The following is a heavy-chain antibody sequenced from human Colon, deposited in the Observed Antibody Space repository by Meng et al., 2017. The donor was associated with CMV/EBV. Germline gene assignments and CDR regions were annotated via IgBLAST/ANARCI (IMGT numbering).Heavy chain of an antibody. CDR3: AHGRGWLTDY. CDR1: GFSLRTPEVG. Sequence: QITLKESGPTLVKPTQTPTLTCTFSGFSLRTPEVGVHWIRQPLGKALEWLALIYWDDDNQFRPSLKNRITITKDTSKNQVVLTMTNMDPVDTATYYCAHGRGWLTDYWGQGTLVTVSS. CDR2: IYWDDDN. J-gene: IGHJ4*02. V-gene: IGHV2-5*02. D-gene: IGHD6-19*01.